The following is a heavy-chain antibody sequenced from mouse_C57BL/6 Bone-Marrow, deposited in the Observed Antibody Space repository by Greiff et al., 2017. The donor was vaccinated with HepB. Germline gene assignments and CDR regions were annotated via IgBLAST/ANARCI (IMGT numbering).Heavy chain of an antibody. CDR1: GYTFTSYW. J-gene: IGHJ3*01. D-gene: IGHD1-1*01. Sequence: QVQLQQPGAELVKPGASVKLSCKASGYTFTSYWMQWVKQRPGQGLEWIGEIDPSDSYTNYNEKFKSKATLTVDTSSSTAYMQLSSLTSEDSAVYYCASGITTVVARDWFAYWGQGTLVTVSA. CDR3: ASGITTVVARDWFAY. CDR2: IDPSDSYT. V-gene: IGHV1-50*01.